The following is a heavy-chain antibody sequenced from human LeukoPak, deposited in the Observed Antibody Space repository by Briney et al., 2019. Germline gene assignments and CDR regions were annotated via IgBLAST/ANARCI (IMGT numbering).Heavy chain of an antibody. CDR1: GFTFGNYV. Sequence: GGSLRLSCAASGFTFGNYVIHWVLQAPGKGLEWLAVISYDGTNKYYADSVKGRFTISRDHSQSTVDLQMNTLRGADTAVYYCVRSPTYYNMDVWGKGTTVTVS. CDR3: VRSPTYYNMDV. V-gene: IGHV3-30-3*01. CDR2: ISYDGTNK. J-gene: IGHJ6*03.